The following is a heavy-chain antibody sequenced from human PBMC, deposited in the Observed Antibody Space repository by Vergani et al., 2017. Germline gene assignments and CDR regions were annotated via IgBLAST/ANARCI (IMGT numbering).Heavy chain of an antibody. D-gene: IGHD6-6*01. Sequence: QVQLQQWGAGLLTPSETLSLTCAVYGGSFSGYYWSWIRQPPGKGLEWIGEINHSGSTNYNPSLKSRVTISVDTSKNQFSLKLSSVTAADTAVSYCARSSSIAARYYYMDVWGKGTTVTVSS. CDR2: INHSGST. CDR3: ARSSSIAARYYYMDV. V-gene: IGHV4-34*01. J-gene: IGHJ6*03. CDR1: GGSFSGYY.